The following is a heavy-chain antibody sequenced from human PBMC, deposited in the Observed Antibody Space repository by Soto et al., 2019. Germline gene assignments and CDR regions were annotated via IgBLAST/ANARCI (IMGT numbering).Heavy chain of an antibody. V-gene: IGHV3-11*06. J-gene: IGHJ3*02. Sequence: QVQLVESGGGLVKPGGSLRLSCAASGFTFSDYYMSWIRQAPGKGLEWVSYISSSSSYTTYAASVKGLFTISRDNAKNSLYLQMNSLRAEDTAVYYCARDVSSSSNAFDIWGHGSMVTVSS. CDR3: ARDVSSSSNAFDI. D-gene: IGHD6-6*01. CDR2: ISSSSSYT. CDR1: GFTFSDYY.